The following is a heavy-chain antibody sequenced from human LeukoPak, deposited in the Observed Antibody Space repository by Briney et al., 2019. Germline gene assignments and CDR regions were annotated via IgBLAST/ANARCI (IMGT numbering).Heavy chain of an antibody. J-gene: IGHJ3*02. D-gene: IGHD3-10*01. Sequence: PSETLSLTCAVYGGSFSGYYWSWIRQPPGKGLEWIGEINHSGSTNYNPSLKSRVTISVDTSKNQLSLKLTSVTAADTAVYYCARAPLGARDGPFDIWGQGTMVTVSS. CDR1: GGSFSGYY. CDR2: INHSGST. V-gene: IGHV4-34*01. CDR3: ARAPLGARDGPFDI.